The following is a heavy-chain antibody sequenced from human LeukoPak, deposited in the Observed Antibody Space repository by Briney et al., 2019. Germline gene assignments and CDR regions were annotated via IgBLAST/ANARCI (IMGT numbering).Heavy chain of an antibody. D-gene: IGHD1-1*01. J-gene: IGHJ4*02. CDR2: IYHSGST. V-gene: IGHV4-30-2*01. Sequence: NPSETLSLTCAVSGGSISSGGYSWSCFRQPPGKGLEWIGYIYHSGSTYYNPSLKSRVTISVDRSKNQFSLKLSSVTAADTAVYYCARDLGTVFDYWGQGTLVTVSS. CDR3: ARDLGTVFDY. CDR1: GGSISSGGYS.